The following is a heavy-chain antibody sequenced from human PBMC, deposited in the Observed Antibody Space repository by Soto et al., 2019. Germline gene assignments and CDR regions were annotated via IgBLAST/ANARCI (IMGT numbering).Heavy chain of an antibody. CDR2: ISSNGGST. CDR3: AKVRDGGKQQLIN. Sequence: GGSLRLSCAASGFTFSSYAMHWVRQAPGKGLEYVSAISSNGGSTYYANSVKGRFTISRDNSKNTLYLQMGSLRAEDTAVYYCAKVRDGGKQQLINWGQGTLVTVSS. CDR1: GFTFSSYA. V-gene: IGHV3-64*01. D-gene: IGHD6-13*01. J-gene: IGHJ1*01.